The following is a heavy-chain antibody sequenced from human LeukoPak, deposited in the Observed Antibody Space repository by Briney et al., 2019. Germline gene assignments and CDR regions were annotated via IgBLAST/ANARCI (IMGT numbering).Heavy chain of an antibody. V-gene: IGHV4-34*01. Sequence: SETLSLTCAVYGGSFSGHYWSWIRQPPGKGLEWIGEINYSENTNYSPSLKSRVTLSVDTSKNQFSLKLSSVTAADSGVYYCARARGEVSVDYWGQGTLVTVSS. J-gene: IGHJ4*02. CDR1: GGSFSGHY. D-gene: IGHD3-10*01. CDR3: ARARGEVSVDY. CDR2: INYSENT.